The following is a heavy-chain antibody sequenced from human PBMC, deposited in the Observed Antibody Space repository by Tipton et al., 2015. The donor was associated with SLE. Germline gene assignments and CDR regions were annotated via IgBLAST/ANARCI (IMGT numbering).Heavy chain of an antibody. CDR3: ARRAVAGAHFFYYGLDV. CDR1: GYSFTNYW. CDR2: IYPGDSDT. V-gene: IGHV5-51*03. D-gene: IGHD6-19*01. Sequence: QSGPEVKKPGESLKISCKGSGYSFTNYWIGWVRQKTGKGLEWMGIIYPGDSDTRYSPSFQGQVTISADKSISTAYLQWSSLKTSDSAMYYCARRAVAGAHFFYYGLDVWGQGTAVNVSS. J-gene: IGHJ6*02.